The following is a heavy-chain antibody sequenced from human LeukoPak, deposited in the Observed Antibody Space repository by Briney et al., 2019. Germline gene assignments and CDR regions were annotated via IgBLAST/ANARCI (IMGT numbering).Heavy chain of an antibody. CDR3: AKTTTGYSSGRYPGWPVDY. V-gene: IGHV3-23*01. Sequence: GGSLRLSCAASGFTFSSYAMYWARQAPGKGLEWVSGISGSGGSTYYADSVKGRFTISRDNSKNTVYLQMNSLRPEDTAVYYCAKTTTGYSSGRYPGWPVDYWGQGTLVTVSS. J-gene: IGHJ4*02. D-gene: IGHD6-19*01. CDR1: GFTFSSYA. CDR2: ISGSGGST.